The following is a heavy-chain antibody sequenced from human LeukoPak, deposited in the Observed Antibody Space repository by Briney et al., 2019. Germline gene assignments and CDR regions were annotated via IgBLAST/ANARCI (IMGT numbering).Heavy chain of an antibody. Sequence: PSETLSLTCTVSGGSISSSSYYWSWIRQPPGKGLEWIGNVHYSGSTTYHPSLQSRVTISVDTSKKQFSLKLRSVTAADSAVYYCARHSSLQGYYFDYWGRGTLVTVSS. V-gene: IGHV4-61*05. J-gene: IGHJ4*02. D-gene: IGHD6-6*01. CDR3: ARHSSLQGYYFDY. CDR2: VHYSGST. CDR1: GGSISSSSYY.